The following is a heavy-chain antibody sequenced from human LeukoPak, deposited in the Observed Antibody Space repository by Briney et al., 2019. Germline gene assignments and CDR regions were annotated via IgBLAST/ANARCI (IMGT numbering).Heavy chain of an antibody. D-gene: IGHD3-10*01. V-gene: IGHV1-69*06. Sequence: ASVKVSCKASGGTFSSYAISWVRQAPGQGLEWMGGIIPIFGTANYAQKFQGRVTSTADKSTSTAYMELSSLRAEDTAVYYCARDLTMVRETRYYYYYMDVWGKGTTVTVSS. CDR1: GGTFSSYA. CDR3: ARDLTMVRETRYYYYYMDV. CDR2: IIPIFGTA. J-gene: IGHJ6*03.